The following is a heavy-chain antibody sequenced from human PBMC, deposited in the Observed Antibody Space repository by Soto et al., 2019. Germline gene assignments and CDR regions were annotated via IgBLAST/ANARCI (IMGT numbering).Heavy chain of an antibody. CDR2: ISDDGNHK. Sequence: QVHLVESGVGVVQPGRSLRLSCAASAFTFNNCAMHWVRQAPGKGLEWVAIISDDGNHKNYVDSVKGRFTISRDNSKNTLYLQMDSLRPEDTAVYFCAKGGNKPYCFFLVNWGEGTLVTVSS. D-gene: IGHD2-21*02. CDR3: AKGGNKPYCFFLVN. CDR1: AFTFNNCA. V-gene: IGHV3-30*18. J-gene: IGHJ4*02.